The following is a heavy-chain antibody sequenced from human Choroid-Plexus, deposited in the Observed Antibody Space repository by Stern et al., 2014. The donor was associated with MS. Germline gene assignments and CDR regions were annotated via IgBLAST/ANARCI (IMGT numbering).Heavy chain of an antibody. CDR1: GFPFGSCA. CDR3: AKDRQYLTYFFDH. CDR2: VSYDGSNK. V-gene: IGHV3-30*18. D-gene: IGHD2/OR15-2a*01. Sequence: QMQLVQSGGGVVQPGRPLRLSCVASGFPFGSCAMHWVRQAPGKGLGGVAGVSYDGSNKYYADSVKGRFTISRDNSQNTLYMQMSSLRPEDTAVYYCAKDRQYLTYFFDHWGQGSLVTVSS. J-gene: IGHJ5*02.